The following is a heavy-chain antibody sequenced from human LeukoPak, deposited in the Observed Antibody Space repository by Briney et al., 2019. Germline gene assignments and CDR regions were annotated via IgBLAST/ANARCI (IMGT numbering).Heavy chain of an antibody. CDR3: ARDRSAYSGYSSRRGIDY. V-gene: IGHV4-34*01. CDR1: GGSFSGYY. CDR2: INHSGST. D-gene: IGHD6-13*01. J-gene: IGHJ4*02. Sequence: SETLSLTCAVYGGSFSGYYWSWIRQPPGKGLEWIGEINHSGSTNYNPSLKSRVTISVDTSKNRFSLKLSSVTAADTAVYYCARDRSAYSGYSSRRGIDYWGLGTLVTVSS.